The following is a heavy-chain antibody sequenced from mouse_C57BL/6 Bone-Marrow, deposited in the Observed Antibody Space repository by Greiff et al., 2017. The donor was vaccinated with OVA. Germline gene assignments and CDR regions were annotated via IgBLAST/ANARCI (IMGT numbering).Heavy chain of an antibody. D-gene: IGHD1-1*01. Sequence: VQLQQSGAELVRPGASVTLSCKASGYTFTDYEMHWVKQTPVHGLEWIGAIDPETGGTAYNQKFKGKAILTADKSSSTAYMELRSLTSEDSAVYYCTRCPIYYYGSSPLDYWGQGTTLTVSS. CDR3: TRCPIYYYGSSPLDY. V-gene: IGHV1-15*01. CDR1: GYTFTDYE. J-gene: IGHJ2*01. CDR2: IDPETGGT.